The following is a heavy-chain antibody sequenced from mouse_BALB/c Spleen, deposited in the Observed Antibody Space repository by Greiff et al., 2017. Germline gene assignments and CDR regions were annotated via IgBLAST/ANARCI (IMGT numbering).Heavy chain of an antibody. CDR1: GFTFSSYA. CDR3: ARDDYYGSSLYFDV. D-gene: IGHD1-1*01. J-gene: IGHJ1*01. V-gene: IGHV5-9-4*01. CDR2: ISSGGSYT. Sequence: EVQLVESGGGLVKPGGSLKLSCAASGFTFSSYAMSWVRQSPEKRLEWVAEISSGGSYTYYPDTVTGRFTISRDNAKNTLYLEMSSLRSEDTAMYYCARDDYYGSSLYFDVWGAGTTVTVSS.